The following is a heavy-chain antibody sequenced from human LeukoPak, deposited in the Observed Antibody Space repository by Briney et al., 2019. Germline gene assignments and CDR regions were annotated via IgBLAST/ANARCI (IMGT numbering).Heavy chain of an antibody. D-gene: IGHD3-10*01. CDR2: ISSSSSYI. V-gene: IGHV3-21*01. J-gene: IGHJ6*03. CDR3: ARGLRGSGSPYYYYYMDV. Sequence: GGSLRLSCAASGFTFSSYSMNWVRQAPGKGLEWVSSISSSSSYIYYADSVKGRFTISRDNAKNSLYLQMNSLRAEDTAVYYCARGLRGSGSPYYYYYMDVWGKGTTVTVSS. CDR1: GFTFSSYS.